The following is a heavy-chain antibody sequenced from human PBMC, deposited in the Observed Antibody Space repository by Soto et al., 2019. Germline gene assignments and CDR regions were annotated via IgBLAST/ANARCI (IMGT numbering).Heavy chain of an antibody. Sequence: EVQLVESGGGLVKPGGSLRLSCAASGFTFSSYSMNWVRQAPGKGLEWVSSISSSSYIYYADSVKGRFTISRDNAKNSLYLQMNSLRAEDTAVYYCAREVWFSPYYFDYWGQGTLVTVSS. CDR1: GFTFSSYS. D-gene: IGHD3-10*01. V-gene: IGHV3-21*01. CDR3: AREVWFSPYYFDY. J-gene: IGHJ4*02. CDR2: ISSSSYI.